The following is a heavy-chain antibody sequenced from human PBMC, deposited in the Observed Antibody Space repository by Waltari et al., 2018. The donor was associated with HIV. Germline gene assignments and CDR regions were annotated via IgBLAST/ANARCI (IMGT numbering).Heavy chain of an antibody. CDR1: GGSINSTDYY. J-gene: IGHJ4*02. CDR3: ARGWVRSNKYPPGIFDF. D-gene: IGHD4-4*01. V-gene: IGHV4-39*01. CDR2: LYYSGKT. Sequence: QLQLQEAGPGLVKPSETLSLTCTVSGGSINSTDYYWGCFRQPPGKGLQWIGSLYYSGKTFYNPSLVGRFTISVDTPKIQFSLKVDSVTVTDTAVYYSARGWVRSNKYPPGIFDFWGQGALITVSS.